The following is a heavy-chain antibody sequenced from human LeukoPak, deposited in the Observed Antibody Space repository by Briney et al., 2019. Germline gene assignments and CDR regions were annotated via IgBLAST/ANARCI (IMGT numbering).Heavy chain of an antibody. J-gene: IGHJ4*02. CDR3: ARAPRIQLWLDY. CDR2: INPNSGGT. CDR1: GYTFTCYY. D-gene: IGHD5-18*01. Sequence: ASVKVSCKASGYTFTCYYMHWVRQAPGQGLEWMGWINPNSGGTNYAQRFQGWVTMTRDTSISTAYMELSRLRSDDTAVYYCARAPRIQLWLDYWGQGTLVTVSS. V-gene: IGHV1-2*04.